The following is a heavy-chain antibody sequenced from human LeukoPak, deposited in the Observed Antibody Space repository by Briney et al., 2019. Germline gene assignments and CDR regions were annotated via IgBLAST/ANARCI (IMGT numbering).Heavy chain of an antibody. V-gene: IGHV3-74*01. CDR3: ARERGWLQTFDY. J-gene: IGHJ4*02. CDR1: GFTFSSYW. D-gene: IGHD5-24*01. CDR2: INSDGSST. Sequence: GGSLRLSCAASGFTFSSYWIHWVRQAPGKGLVWVSRINSDGSSTSYADSVKGRFTISRDNAKNTLYLQMNSLRAEDTAVYYCARERGWLQTFDYWGQGTLVTVSS.